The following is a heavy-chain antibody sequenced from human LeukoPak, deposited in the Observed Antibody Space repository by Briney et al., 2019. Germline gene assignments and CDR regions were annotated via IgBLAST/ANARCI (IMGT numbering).Heavy chain of an antibody. CDR3: AKDAPRGFDYSNSLEH. J-gene: IGHJ4*02. V-gene: IGHV3-33*06. CDR1: GFTFSHFG. D-gene: IGHD4-11*01. CDR2: IWSDATNE. Sequence: PGGSLRLSCEASGFTFSHFGMHWVRQAPGKGLEWVAVIWSDATNEYYADSVKGRFTISRDNFKNTVSLQMNSLRAEDTAVYYCAKDAPRGFDYSNSLEHWGQGSLVTVSS.